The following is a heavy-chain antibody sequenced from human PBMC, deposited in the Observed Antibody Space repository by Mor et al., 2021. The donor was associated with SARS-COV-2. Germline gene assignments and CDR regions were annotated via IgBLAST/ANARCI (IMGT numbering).Heavy chain of an antibody. Sequence: AVISYDGSNKYYADSVKGRFTISRDNSKNTLYLQMNSLRAEDTAVYYCARDWAADTYYFDYWGQGT. J-gene: IGHJ4*02. CDR3: ARDWAADTYYFDY. CDR2: ISYDGSNK. V-gene: IGHV3-30-3*01. D-gene: IGHD6-13*01.